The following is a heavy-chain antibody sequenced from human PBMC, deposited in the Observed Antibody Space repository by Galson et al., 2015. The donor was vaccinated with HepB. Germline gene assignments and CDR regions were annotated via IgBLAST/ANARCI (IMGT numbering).Heavy chain of an antibody. CDR1: RYTFTSYA. D-gene: IGHD3-10*01. J-gene: IGHJ3*02. CDR3: ARDQGFGGLRDAFDI. Sequence: SVKVSCKASRYTFTSYAMHWVRQAPGQRLEWMGWINAGNGNTKYSQKFQGRVTITRDTSASTAYMELSSLRSEDTAVYYCARDQGFGGLRDAFDIWGQGTMVTVSS. CDR2: INAGNGNT. V-gene: IGHV1-3*01.